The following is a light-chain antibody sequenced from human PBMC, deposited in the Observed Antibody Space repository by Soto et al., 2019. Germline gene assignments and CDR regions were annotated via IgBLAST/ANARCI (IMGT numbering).Light chain of an antibody. J-gene: IGLJ1*01. V-gene: IGLV1-47*01. CDR3: AAWDDSLSVYYV. CDR2: ADN. CDR1: SSNIGNNY. Sequence: VLTQPPSASGTPGQRVTISCSGSSSNIGNNYVYWYQQVPGTAPKLLIYADNQRPSGVPDRFSGSKSGTSASLAIGGLRSEDEADYYCAAWDDSLSVYYVFGTGTKVTVL.